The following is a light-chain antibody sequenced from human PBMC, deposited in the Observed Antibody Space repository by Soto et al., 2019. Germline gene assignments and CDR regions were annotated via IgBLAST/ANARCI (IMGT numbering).Light chain of an antibody. V-gene: IGKV3-15*01. J-gene: IGKJ5*01. CDR3: QQYDQWPIT. Sequence: EFLMTQSPAKLSLSPAPGATLSCWASQPVSDKLAWYQQKPGQAPRILIYGASARALGIPARFSGSGSGTEFSFTVTSLQSEDFAVYYCQQYDQWPITYGQGTRLEIK. CDR2: GAS. CDR1: QPVSDK.